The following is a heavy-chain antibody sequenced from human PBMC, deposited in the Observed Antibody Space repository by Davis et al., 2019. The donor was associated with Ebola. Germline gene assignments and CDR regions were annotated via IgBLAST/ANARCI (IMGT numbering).Heavy chain of an antibody. CDR1: GFTFSNAW. Sequence: PGGSLRLSCAASGFTFSNAWMNWVRQAPGKGLEWVGRIKSKTDGGTTDYAAPVKGRFTISRDDSKNTLYLQMNSLKTEDTAVYYCTTGFLMYYYDSSGYYPRDYWGQGTLVTVSS. J-gene: IGHJ4*02. D-gene: IGHD3-22*01. V-gene: IGHV3-15*07. CDR3: TTGFLMYYYDSSGYYPRDY. CDR2: IKSKTDGGTT.